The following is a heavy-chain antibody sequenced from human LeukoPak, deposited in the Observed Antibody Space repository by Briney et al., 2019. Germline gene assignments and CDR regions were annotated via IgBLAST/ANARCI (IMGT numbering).Heavy chain of an antibody. CDR1: GXTFSSYW. V-gene: IGHV3-74*03. CDR2: IKSDGSSI. CDR3: ARDLDFGGYSNFDY. J-gene: IGHJ4*02. D-gene: IGHD4-23*01. Sequence: GGSLRLSCAASGXTFSSYWMHWVRQAPGKGRVWVSRIKSDGSSIMYADSVKGRFTISRDNAKSTLYLQMNSLRAEDTAVYYCARDLDFGGYSNFDYWGQGTLVTVSS.